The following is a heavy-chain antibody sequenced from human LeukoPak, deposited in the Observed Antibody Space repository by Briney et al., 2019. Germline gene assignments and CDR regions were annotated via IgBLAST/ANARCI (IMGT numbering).Heavy chain of an antibody. V-gene: IGHV2-5*01. CDR2: IYWNDDK. CDR1: GFSLSTSGVG. J-gene: IGHJ4*02. Sequence: KESGPTLVKPTQTLTLTCTFSGFSLSTSGVGVGWIRQPPGKALEWPALIYWNDDKRYSPSLRSRLTITKDTSKNQVVLTMTNMDPVDTATYYCAHRNGVGTVTTDHVFDYWGQGTLVTVSS. D-gene: IGHD4-17*01. CDR3: AHRNGVGTVTTDHVFDY.